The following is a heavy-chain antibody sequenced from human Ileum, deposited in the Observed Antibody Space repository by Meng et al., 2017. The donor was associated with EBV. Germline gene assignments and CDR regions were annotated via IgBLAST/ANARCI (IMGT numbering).Heavy chain of an antibody. V-gene: IGHV4-4*02. Sequence: QGPLQESGPGLGKPSGTLSLTCTVSGDSISSDIWWSWVRQPPGKGLEWIGEVYHRGDTNYNPSLKSRVDISVDKSKNQFYLSLFSVTAADTAVYYCGRDQGRELINHWGQGTLVTVSS. CDR3: GRDQGRELINH. CDR1: GDSISSDIW. D-gene: IGHD1-7*01. J-gene: IGHJ4*02. CDR2: VYHRGDT.